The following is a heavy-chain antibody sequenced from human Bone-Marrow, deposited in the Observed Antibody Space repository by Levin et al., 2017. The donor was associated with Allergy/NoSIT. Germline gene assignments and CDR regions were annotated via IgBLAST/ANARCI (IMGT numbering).Heavy chain of an antibody. Sequence: RAGGSLRLSCAASGFTFSSYAMSWVRQAPGKGLEWVSAISGSGGSTYYADSVKGRFTISRDNSKNTLYLQMNSLRAEDTAVYYCAKIALGVSGWGYFDYWGQGTLVTVSS. CDR1: GFTFSSYA. CDR3: AKIALGVSGWGYFDY. D-gene: IGHD6-19*01. J-gene: IGHJ4*02. CDR2: ISGSGGST. V-gene: IGHV3-23*01.